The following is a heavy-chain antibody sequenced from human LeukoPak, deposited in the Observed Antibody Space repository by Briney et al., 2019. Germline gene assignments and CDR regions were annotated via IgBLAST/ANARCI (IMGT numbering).Heavy chain of an antibody. V-gene: IGHV4-39*01. CDR3: ARLYYGSGSYYPLDY. J-gene: IGHJ4*02. D-gene: IGHD3-10*01. Sequence: SETLSLTCTVSGGSISCSSYYWGWIRQPPGKGLEWIGSIYYSGSTYYNPSLKSRVTISVDTSKNQFSLKLSSVTAADTAVYYCARLYYGSGSYYPLDYWGQGTLVTVSS. CDR2: IYYSGST. CDR1: GGSISCSSYY.